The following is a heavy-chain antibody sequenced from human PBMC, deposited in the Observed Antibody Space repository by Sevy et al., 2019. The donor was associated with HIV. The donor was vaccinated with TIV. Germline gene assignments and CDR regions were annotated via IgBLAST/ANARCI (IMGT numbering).Heavy chain of an antibody. CDR3: AKDGLAARPSNWFDP. D-gene: IGHD6-6*01. Sequence: GGSLRLSCAASGFTFSSYAMSWVRQAPGKGLEWVSAISGSGGSTYYADSVKGRFTISRDKSKNTQYLQMNGLRAEDTAVYYCAKDGLAARPSNWFDPWGQGTLVTVSS. J-gene: IGHJ5*02. CDR2: ISGSGGST. CDR1: GFTFSSYA. V-gene: IGHV3-23*01.